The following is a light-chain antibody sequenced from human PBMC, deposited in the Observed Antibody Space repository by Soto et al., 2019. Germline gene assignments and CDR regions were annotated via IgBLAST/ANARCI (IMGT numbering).Light chain of an antibody. V-gene: IGKV3-20*01. J-gene: IGKJ1*01. Sequence: EIVLTQSPGTLSLSPGARATLSCRASQSVRDSHLAWYQQKPGQAPSLLIYQTSSRATGIPDRFRGSGSGTEFALTITRVEPEDVAMYFWQQYGSSPGTFGQGTKVEI. CDR2: QTS. CDR3: QQYGSSPGT. CDR1: QSVRDSH.